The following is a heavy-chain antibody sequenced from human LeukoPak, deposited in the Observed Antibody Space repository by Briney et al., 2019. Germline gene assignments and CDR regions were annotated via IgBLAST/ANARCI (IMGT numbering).Heavy chain of an antibody. CDR2: ISGTGGTT. Sequence: GGSLRLSCAASGFTFSNYAMNWVRQAPGKGLEWVSVISGTGGTTYYADSVKGRFIISRDNSKDTLYLRMNSLRAEDTAVYYCVKGSCGTYQKYNCFDPWGQGTLVTVSS. CDR3: VKGSCGTYQKYNCFDP. D-gene: IGHD1-26*01. CDR1: GFTFSNYA. J-gene: IGHJ5*02. V-gene: IGHV3-23*01.